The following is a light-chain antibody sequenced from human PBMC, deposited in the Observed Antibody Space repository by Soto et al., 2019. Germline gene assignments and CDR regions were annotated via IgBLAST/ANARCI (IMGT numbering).Light chain of an antibody. V-gene: IGKV3-20*01. J-gene: IGKJ5*01. CDR3: QLYGISPH. CDR2: AAS. CDR1: QTVSNRY. Sequence: ETVLTQSPGTLSLSPGERATLSCRASQTVSNRYVAWYQHKPGQAPRVLIHAASSRTTGIPDRFSGSGSGTDFTLTINRLEPEDFAVYYCQLYGISPHFGQGTRLEIK.